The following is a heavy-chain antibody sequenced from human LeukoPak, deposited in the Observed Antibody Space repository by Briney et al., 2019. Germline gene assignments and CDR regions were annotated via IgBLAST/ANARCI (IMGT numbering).Heavy chain of an antibody. Sequence: GCLRLSCAPSGFTPTIYWMSWVRPPPGKGLEWVANIKQDVSEKYYVDSVKGALTISRDNAKNSQYLQMNSMRAEDTAVYYCARVLRYSSSWYEYPTDAFDIWGQGTMVTVSS. J-gene: IGHJ3*02. CDR1: GFTPTIYW. CDR3: ARVLRYSSSWYEYPTDAFDI. D-gene: IGHD6-13*01. V-gene: IGHV3-7*01. CDR2: IKQDVSEK.